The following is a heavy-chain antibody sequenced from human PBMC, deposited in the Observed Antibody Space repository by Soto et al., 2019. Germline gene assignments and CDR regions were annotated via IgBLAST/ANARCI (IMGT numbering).Heavy chain of an antibody. Sequence: LSLTCTVSGGSISSGDYYWSWIRQPPGKGLEWIGYIYYSGSTYYNPSLKSRVTISVDTSKDQFSLKLSSVTAADTAVYYCARVYGDYPTDYWGQGTMATVSA. CDR3: ARVYGDYPTDY. CDR2: IYYSGST. J-gene: IGHJ4*02. CDR1: GGSISSGDYY. D-gene: IGHD4-17*01. V-gene: IGHV4-30-4*01.